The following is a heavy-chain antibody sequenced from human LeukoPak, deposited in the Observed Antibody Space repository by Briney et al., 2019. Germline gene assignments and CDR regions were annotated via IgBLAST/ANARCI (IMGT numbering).Heavy chain of an antibody. D-gene: IGHD2-8*01. CDR3: ARGCTSGACYAIGTY. CDR2: IWYDGSNK. J-gene: IGHJ4*02. V-gene: IGHV3-33*01. Sequence: PGGSLRLSCAASGFTFSSYGMHWVRQAPGKGLEWVAVIWYDGSNKYYADSVKGRFTISRDNSKNTLYLQMNSLRAEDTAVYYCARGCTSGACYAIGTYWGRGTLVTVSS. CDR1: GFTFSSYG.